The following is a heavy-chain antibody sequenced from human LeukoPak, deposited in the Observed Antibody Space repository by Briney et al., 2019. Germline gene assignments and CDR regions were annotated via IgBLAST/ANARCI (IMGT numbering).Heavy chain of an antibody. J-gene: IGHJ5*02. CDR3: ARDGYSSSWYNWFDP. Sequence: PGGSLRLSCAASGFTFSRDAMHWVRQAPGKGLEWVAVISYDGSNKYYADSVKGRFTISRDNSKNTLYLQMNSLRAEDTAVYYCARDGYSSSWYNWFDPWGQGTLVTVSS. D-gene: IGHD6-13*01. CDR2: ISYDGSNK. V-gene: IGHV3-30-3*01. CDR1: GFTFSRDA.